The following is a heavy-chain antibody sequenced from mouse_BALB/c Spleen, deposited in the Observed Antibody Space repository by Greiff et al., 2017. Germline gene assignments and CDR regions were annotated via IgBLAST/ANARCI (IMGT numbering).Heavy chain of an antibody. Sequence: DVQLQESGPGLVKPSQSLSLTCSVTGYSITSGYYWNWIRQFPGNKLEWMGYISYDGSNNYNPSLKNRISITRDTSKNQFFLKLNSVTTEDTATYYCASPLLRLRSFAYWGQGTLVTVSA. CDR3: ASPLLRLRSFAY. D-gene: IGHD1-2*01. CDR2: ISYDGSN. V-gene: IGHV3-6*02. CDR1: GYSITSGYY. J-gene: IGHJ3*01.